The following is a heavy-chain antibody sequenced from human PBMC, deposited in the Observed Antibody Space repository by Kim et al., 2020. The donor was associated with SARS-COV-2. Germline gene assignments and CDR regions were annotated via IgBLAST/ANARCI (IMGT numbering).Heavy chain of an antibody. Sequence: SETLSLTYTVSGGSISSYYWSWIRQPPGKGLEWIGYISYSGSTSYNPSLKSRVTISVDKSKNQFSLKLSSVSAADTAVYYCARNICGGTCYPYYFDNWGQGTLVTVSS. D-gene: IGHD2-15*01. CDR2: ISYSGST. J-gene: IGHJ4*02. V-gene: IGHV4-59*13. CDR3: ARNICGGTCYPYYFDN. CDR1: GGSISSYY.